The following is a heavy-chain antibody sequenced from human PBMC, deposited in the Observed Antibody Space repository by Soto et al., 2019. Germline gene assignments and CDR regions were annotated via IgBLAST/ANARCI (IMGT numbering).Heavy chain of an antibody. CDR3: ATGGGAAPGT. V-gene: IGHV4-34*01. CDR2: IDHSGSI. CDR1: GGSFSGYY. D-gene: IGHD6-13*01. Sequence: QVQLQQSGAGLLKPSETLSLTCAVYGGSFSGYYWSWIRQTPGKGLEWIGEIDHSGSIKYNPSLESRVSISLDTSRNQFSLKLSSVTAADSAVFYCATGGGAAPGTWGQGTLVTVSS. J-gene: IGHJ4*02.